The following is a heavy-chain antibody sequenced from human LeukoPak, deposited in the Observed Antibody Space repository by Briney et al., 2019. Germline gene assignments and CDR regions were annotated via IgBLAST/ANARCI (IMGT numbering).Heavy chain of an antibody. CDR2: ISGSTTTK. Sequence: PGGSLRLSCAASGFTLSSFSMNWVRQAPGKGLEWVSYISGSTTTKYYADSVKGRFTISRDNAKNSLYLRMNSLRDEDTAVYYCARDGYSSSWPYYFDYWGQGTLVTVSS. CDR1: GFTLSSFS. CDR3: ARDGYSSSWPYYFDY. D-gene: IGHD6-13*01. J-gene: IGHJ4*02. V-gene: IGHV3-48*02.